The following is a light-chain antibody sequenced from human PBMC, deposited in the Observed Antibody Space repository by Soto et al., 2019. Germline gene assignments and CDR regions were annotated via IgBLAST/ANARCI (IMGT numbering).Light chain of an antibody. J-gene: IGLJ2*01. CDR1: SSNIGAGYD. V-gene: IGLV1-40*01. CDR3: QSYDSSLSGPVV. CDR2: GNS. Sequence: QSVLTQPPSVSGAPGQRVTISCTESSSNIGAGYDVHWYQQLPGTAPKLLIYGNSNRPSGVPDRFSGSKSGTSASLAITGLQAKDEADYYCQSYDSSLSGPVVFGGGTKVTVL.